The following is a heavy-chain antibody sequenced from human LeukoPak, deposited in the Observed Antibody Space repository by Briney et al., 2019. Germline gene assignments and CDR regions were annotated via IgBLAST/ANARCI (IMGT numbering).Heavy chain of an antibody. D-gene: IGHD3-10*01. CDR1: GFTFNSYY. CDR2: INRDGSDT. Sequence: GGSLRLSCAASGFTFNSYYMNWVRQALGKGLVWVSRINRDGSDTIYADSVKGRFIISRDNAKNTLFLQVNSLRAEDTAVYYCAREDFGVDFWGQGTQVTVSS. CDR3: AREDFGVDF. V-gene: IGHV3-74*01. J-gene: IGHJ4*02.